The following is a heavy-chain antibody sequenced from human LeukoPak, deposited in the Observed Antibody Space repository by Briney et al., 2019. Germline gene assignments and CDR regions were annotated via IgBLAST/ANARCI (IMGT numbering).Heavy chain of an antibody. V-gene: IGHV3-74*01. CDR2: INTESTST. D-gene: IGHD3-3*01. CDR1: GFTFSSYG. CDR3: ARDYDRYYMDV. J-gene: IGHJ6*03. Sequence: HPGGSLRLSCAASGFTFSSYGMHWVRQAPGKGLVWVSRINTESTSTSYADSVKGRFTISRDNAKNTLYLQMNSLRPEDTAVYYCARDYDRYYMDVWGKGTTVTVSS.